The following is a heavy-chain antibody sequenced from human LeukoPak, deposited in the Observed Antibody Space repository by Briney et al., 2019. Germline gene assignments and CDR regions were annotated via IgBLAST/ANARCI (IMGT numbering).Heavy chain of an antibody. Sequence: GGSLRLSCTASGFTFGDYAMSWVRQAPGKGLEWVGFIRSKAYGGTTEYAASVKGRFTISRDDSKSIAYLQMNSLKTEDTAVYYCTRELDVLRYCSSTSCYTPLDYWGQGTLVTVSS. V-gene: IGHV3-49*04. CDR2: IRSKAYGGTT. J-gene: IGHJ4*02. CDR1: GFTFGDYA. CDR3: TRELDVLRYCSSTSCYTPLDY. D-gene: IGHD2-2*02.